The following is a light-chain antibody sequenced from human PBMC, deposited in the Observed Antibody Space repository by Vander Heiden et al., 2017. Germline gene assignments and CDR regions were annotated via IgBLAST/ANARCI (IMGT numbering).Light chain of an antibody. Sequence: SSELTQDPAVSVALGQTVRITCRGDSLRRYYASWYQQNPGKAPVVVIFGRDNLPSGIPDRFSGSSSGNTASLTITGTQAEDEGDYYCSSRDSSGHHVVFGGGTKLTVL. CDR3: SSRDSSGHHVV. CDR1: SLRRYY. CDR2: GRD. J-gene: IGLJ2*01. V-gene: IGLV3-19*01.